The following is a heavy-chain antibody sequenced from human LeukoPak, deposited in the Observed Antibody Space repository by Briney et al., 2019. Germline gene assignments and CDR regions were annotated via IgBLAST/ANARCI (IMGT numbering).Heavy chain of an antibody. J-gene: IGHJ4*02. Sequence: GESLKISCKGSGYTFTNYWIGWVRQKPGKGLEWMAIIYPGDSDTTYDPAFQGQVTFSVDKSVSTAYLQWSSLKASDTAMYYCARVLYSSDWLYYFDYWGQGTLVTVSS. CDR2: IYPGDSDT. D-gene: IGHD6-19*01. CDR1: GYTFTNYW. CDR3: ARVLYSSDWLYYFDY. V-gene: IGHV5-51*01.